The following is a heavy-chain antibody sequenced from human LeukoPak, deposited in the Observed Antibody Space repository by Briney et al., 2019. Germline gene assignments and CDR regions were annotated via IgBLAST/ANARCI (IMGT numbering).Heavy chain of an antibody. CDR3: VRVRDYYDSSGASDY. Sequence: GGSLRLSCAASGFTVSSNYMSWVRQAPGKGLEWVSVIYSGGSTYYADSVKGRFTISRDNSKNTLYLQMNSLRAEDTAVYYCVRVRDYYDSSGASDYWGQGTLVTVSS. CDR1: GFTVSSNY. D-gene: IGHD3-22*01. J-gene: IGHJ4*02. CDR2: IYSGGST. V-gene: IGHV3-53*01.